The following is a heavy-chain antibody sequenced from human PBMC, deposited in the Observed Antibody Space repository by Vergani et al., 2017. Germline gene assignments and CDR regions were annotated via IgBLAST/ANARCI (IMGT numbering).Heavy chain of an antibody. CDR3: ARLPDPLMRYCSSTSCYDIDY. CDR1: GGTFSSYA. J-gene: IGHJ4*02. V-gene: IGHV1-69*11. Sequence: QVQLVQSGAEVKKPGSSVKVSCKASGGTFSSYAISWVRQAPGQGLDWMGRIIPILGTANYAQKFQGIVTITADESTSTAYMELSSLRSEDTAVYYCARLPDPLMRYCSSTSCYDIDYWGQGTLVTVSS. CDR2: IIPILGTA. D-gene: IGHD2-2*01.